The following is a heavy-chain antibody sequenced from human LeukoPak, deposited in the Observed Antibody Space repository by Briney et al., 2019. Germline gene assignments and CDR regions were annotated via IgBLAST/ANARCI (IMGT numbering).Heavy chain of an antibody. J-gene: IGHJ4*02. Sequence: PGGSLRLSCAASGFTFSSYAMSWVRQAPGKGLEWVSAISGSGGSTYYADSVKGRFTISRDNSMNTLYLRMNSLRAEDTAVYYCAKPFRGDYLPYYYWGQGTLVTVSS. CDR3: AKPFRGDYLPYYY. CDR2: ISGSGGST. D-gene: IGHD2-21*01. CDR1: GFTFSSYA. V-gene: IGHV3-23*01.